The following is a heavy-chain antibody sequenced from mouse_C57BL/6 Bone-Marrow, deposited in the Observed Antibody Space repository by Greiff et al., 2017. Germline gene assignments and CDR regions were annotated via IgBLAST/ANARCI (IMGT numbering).Heavy chain of an antibody. D-gene: IGHD2-14*01. Sequence: VQLQQPGAELVKPGASVKLSCKASGYTFTSYWMHWVKQRPVQGLEWIGRIHPNSGRTNYNEKFKSKATLTVYKSSSTAYMQLSSLTSEDSAVYYGASWRVRRTLMDYWGQGTLVTVSS. CDR1: GYTFTSYW. CDR3: ASWRVRRTLMDY. J-gene: IGHJ4*01. CDR2: IHPNSGRT. V-gene: IGHV1-64*01.